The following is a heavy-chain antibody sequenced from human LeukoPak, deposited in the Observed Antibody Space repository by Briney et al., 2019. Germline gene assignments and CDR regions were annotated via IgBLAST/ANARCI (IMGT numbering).Heavy chain of an antibody. CDR1: GGSISSYY. Sequence: PSETLSLTCTVSGGSISSYYWSWIRQPPGKGLEWIGEINHSGSTNYNPSLKSRVTISVDTSKNQFSLKLSSVTAADTAVYYCARDGYNTNYGMDVWDQGTTVTVSS. V-gene: IGHV4-34*01. CDR2: INHSGST. D-gene: IGHD6-25*01. J-gene: IGHJ6*02. CDR3: ARDGYNTNYGMDV.